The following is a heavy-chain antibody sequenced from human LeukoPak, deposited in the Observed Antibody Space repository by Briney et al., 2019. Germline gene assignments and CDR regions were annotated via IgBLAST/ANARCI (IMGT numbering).Heavy chain of an antibody. CDR2: IYTSGST. D-gene: IGHD1-26*01. CDR1: GGSISSYY. Sequence: SETLSLTCTVSGGSISSYYWSWIRQPPGKGLEWIGYIYTSGSTNYNPSLKSRATIPVDTSKNQFSLKLSSVTAADTAVYYCARVSGSYYLDYWGQGTLVTVSS. J-gene: IGHJ4*02. CDR3: ARVSGSYYLDY. V-gene: IGHV4-4*09.